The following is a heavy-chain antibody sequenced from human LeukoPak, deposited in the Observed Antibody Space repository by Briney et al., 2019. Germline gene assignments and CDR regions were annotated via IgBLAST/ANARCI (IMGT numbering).Heavy chain of an antibody. V-gene: IGHV5-51*01. CDR2: IYPGDSDT. J-gene: IGHJ5*02. CDR3: ARLNPDVVVVAATLHNWFDP. D-gene: IGHD2-15*01. Sequence: NHGESLQISCQGSGYSFTSYWIGWVRQLPGKGLEWMGIIYPGDSDTRYSPSFQGQVTISADKSISTAYLQWSSLKASDTAMYYCARLNPDVVVVAATLHNWFDPWGQGTLVTVSS. CDR1: GYSFTSYW.